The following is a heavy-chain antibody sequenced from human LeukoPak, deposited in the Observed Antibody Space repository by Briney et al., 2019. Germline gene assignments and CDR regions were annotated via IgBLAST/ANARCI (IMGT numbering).Heavy chain of an antibody. CDR1: GGSISLYY. CDR3: ARAAYSWDHWFDS. Sequence: PSETLSLTCSVSGGSISLYYWSWIRQPPGKGLEWIGNIYYTGSTNYNPSLKSRLTISVDTSKNQFSLKLGSVTAADTAVCYCARAAYSWDHWFDSWGQGTLVTVSS. CDR2: IYYTGST. D-gene: IGHD5-18*01. J-gene: IGHJ5*01. V-gene: IGHV4-59*01.